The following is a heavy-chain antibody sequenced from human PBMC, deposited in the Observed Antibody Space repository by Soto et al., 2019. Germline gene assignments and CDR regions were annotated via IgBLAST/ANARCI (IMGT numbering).Heavy chain of an antibody. Sequence: SETLSLTCTVSGGSISSYYWSWIRQPPGKGLEWIGYIYYSGSTNYNPSLKSRVTISVDTSKNQFSLKLSSVTAADTAVYYCARVWLSGSYGYYFDSWGQGTLVTVPQ. CDR1: GGSISSYY. CDR2: IYYSGST. D-gene: IGHD1-26*01. V-gene: IGHV4-59*01. J-gene: IGHJ4*02. CDR3: ARVWLSGSYGYYFDS.